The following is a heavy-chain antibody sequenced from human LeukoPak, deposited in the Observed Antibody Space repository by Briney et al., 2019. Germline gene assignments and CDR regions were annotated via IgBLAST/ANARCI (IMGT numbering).Heavy chain of an antibody. J-gene: IGHJ3*02. Sequence: PGGSLRLSCAASGFTVSSNYMSWVRQAPGKGLAWVSVIYSGGSTYYADSVKGRFTISRDNSKNTLYLQMNSLRAEDTAVYYCARETPGVLQDAFDIWGQGTMVTVSS. CDR2: IYSGGST. D-gene: IGHD5-24*01. CDR3: ARETPGVLQDAFDI. V-gene: IGHV3-53*01. CDR1: GFTVSSNY.